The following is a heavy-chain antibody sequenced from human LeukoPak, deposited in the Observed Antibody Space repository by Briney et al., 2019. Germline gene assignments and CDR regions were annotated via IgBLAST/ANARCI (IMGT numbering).Heavy chain of an antibody. V-gene: IGHV1-3*01. D-gene: IGHD6-13*01. CDR3: AREPGYSSSWYRRNFDY. J-gene: IGHJ4*02. Sequence: ASVKVSCTASGYTFTSYAMHWVRQAPGQRLEWMGWINAGNGNTKYSQKFQGRVTITRDTSASTAYMELSSLRSEDTAVYYCAREPGYSSSWYRRNFDYWGQGTLVTVSS. CDR1: GYTFTSYA. CDR2: INAGNGNT.